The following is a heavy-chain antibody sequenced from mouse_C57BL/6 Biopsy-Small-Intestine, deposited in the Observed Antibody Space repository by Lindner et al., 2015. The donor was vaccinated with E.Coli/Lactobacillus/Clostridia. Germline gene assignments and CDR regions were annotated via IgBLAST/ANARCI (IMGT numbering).Heavy chain of an antibody. CDR1: GYTFTGHW. V-gene: IGHV1-9*01. CDR3: TFNSYWYFDV. CDR2: IFPGSGSS. D-gene: IGHD1-3*01. Sequence: VQLQESGAELMKPGASVKVSCKATGYTFTGHWIEWVRQRPGHGLEWIGEIFPGSGSSNSNEKFKDKATFTADTSSNTAYMQLSSLSTEDSAIYYCTFNSYWYFDVWGTGTTVTVSS. J-gene: IGHJ1*03.